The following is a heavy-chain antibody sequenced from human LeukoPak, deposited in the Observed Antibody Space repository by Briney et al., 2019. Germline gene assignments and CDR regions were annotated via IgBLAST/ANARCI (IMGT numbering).Heavy chain of an antibody. Sequence: SVTVSCKASGFTFTSSAMQWVRQARGQRLEWIGWIVVGSGNTNYAQKFQERVTITRDMSTSTAYMELSSLRSEDTAVYYCAALGRDGYNRGYFDYWGQGTLVTVSS. CDR3: AALGRDGYNRGYFDY. V-gene: IGHV1-58*02. CDR2: IVVGSGNT. D-gene: IGHD5-24*01. CDR1: GFTFTSSA. J-gene: IGHJ4*02.